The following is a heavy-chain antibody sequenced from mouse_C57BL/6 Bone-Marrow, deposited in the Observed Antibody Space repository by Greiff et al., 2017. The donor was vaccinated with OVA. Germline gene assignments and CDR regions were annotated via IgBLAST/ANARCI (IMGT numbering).Heavy chain of an antibody. CDR1: GYTFTSYW. J-gene: IGHJ3*01. Sequence: QVQLQQPGAELVRPGSSVKLSCKASGYTFTSYWMDWVQQRPGQGLEWIGNIYPSDSETHYTQKFKDKATLTVDKSSSTAYMQLSSLTSEESAVYYCAREGYYDPWFAYWGQGTLVTVSA. D-gene: IGHD2-4*01. CDR2: IYPSDSET. V-gene: IGHV1-61*01. CDR3: AREGYYDPWFAY.